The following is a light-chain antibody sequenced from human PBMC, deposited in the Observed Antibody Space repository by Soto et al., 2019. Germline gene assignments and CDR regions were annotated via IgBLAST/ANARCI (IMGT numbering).Light chain of an antibody. V-gene: IGKV3-15*01. CDR1: QSVNSN. CDR2: GAS. J-gene: IGKJ1*01. CDR3: QQYNNWPT. Sequence: EIVMTQSPATLSVSPGERATLSCRASQSVNSNLAWYQQKPGQAPRLLIYGASTRATGVPARITGSGFGTEFILTVSSLQSEYFAVYFCQQYNNWPTCGQGTKVEIK.